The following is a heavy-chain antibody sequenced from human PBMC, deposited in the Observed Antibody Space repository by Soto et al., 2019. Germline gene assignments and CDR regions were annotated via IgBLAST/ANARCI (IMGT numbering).Heavy chain of an antibody. CDR1: GFTFSDYY. Sequence: QVQLVESGGGLVKPGGSLRLSCAASGFTFSDYYMSWIRQAPGTGLEWVSYISSSSSYTNYADSVKGRFTISRDNAKNTLYLQMNSLRAEDTAVYYCARDIVATMSTDYYYYYGMDFWGQGTTVTVSS. J-gene: IGHJ6*02. CDR2: ISSSSSYT. V-gene: IGHV3-11*05. D-gene: IGHD5-12*01. CDR3: ARDIVATMSTDYYYYYGMDF.